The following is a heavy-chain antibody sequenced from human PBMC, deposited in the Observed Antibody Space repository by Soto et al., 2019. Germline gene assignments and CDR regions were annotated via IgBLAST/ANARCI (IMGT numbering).Heavy chain of an antibody. J-gene: IGHJ6*02. CDR2: IYYSGET. CDR3: ARDQGGEFLKGSGMDV. CDR1: GDSISRYY. Sequence: QVQLQESGPGLVKPSETLSLTCTVSGDSISRYYWSWIRLSPGKGLEWIGYIYYSGETKYNPTVTSRVTISVYMTKNQFSLQLRSVTAADTDVYYCARDQGGEFLKGSGMDVWGQGNKVTVSS. D-gene: IGHD3-10*01. V-gene: IGHV4-59*01.